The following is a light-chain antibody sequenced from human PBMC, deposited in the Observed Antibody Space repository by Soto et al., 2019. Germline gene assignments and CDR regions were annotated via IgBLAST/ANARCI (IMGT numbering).Light chain of an antibody. CDR2: DAS. CDR1: QDITNH. Sequence: DIQMTQSPSSLSASVGDRATITCQASQDITNHLPWYQQKPGKAPKLLIYDASNLETGVPSRFSGSGFGTDFFLLINSLQHEDFATCLCQQRYSLPRTFGQGTKVEIK. CDR3: QQRYSLPRT. J-gene: IGKJ1*01. V-gene: IGKV1-33*01.